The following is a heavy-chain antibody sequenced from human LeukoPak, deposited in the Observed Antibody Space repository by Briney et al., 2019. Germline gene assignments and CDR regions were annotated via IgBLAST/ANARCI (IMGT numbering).Heavy chain of an antibody. D-gene: IGHD4-17*01. CDR2: ITSSGGT. Sequence: GGSLRLSCAASGFTFSSYPVSWVRQAPGRGLEWVSVITSSGGTYYIASVRGRFIVSRDNSRNTLYLQMNGLTAEDTAMYYCAKEDYRDHTTGFDSWGQGTLVTVSS. J-gene: IGHJ5*01. V-gene: IGHV3-23*01. CDR3: AKEDYRDHTTGFDS. CDR1: GFTFSSYP.